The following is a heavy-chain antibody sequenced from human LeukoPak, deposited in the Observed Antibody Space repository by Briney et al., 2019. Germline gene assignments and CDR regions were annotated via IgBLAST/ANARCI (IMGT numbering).Heavy chain of an antibody. CDR1: GFTFSSYA. Sequence: GGSLRLSCAASGFTFSSYAMSWVRQAPGKGLEWVSAISGSGGSTYYADSVKGRFTISRDNSKNTLYLQMNSLRAEDTAVYYCAKTRCRRSSGTSCYYYHGMDVWGQGTTVTVSS. J-gene: IGHJ6*02. CDR3: AKTRCRRSSGTSCYYYHGMDV. D-gene: IGHD2-2*01. V-gene: IGHV3-23*01. CDR2: ISGSGGST.